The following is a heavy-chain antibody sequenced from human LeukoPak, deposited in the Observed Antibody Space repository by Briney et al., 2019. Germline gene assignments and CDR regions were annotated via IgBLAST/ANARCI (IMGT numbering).Heavy chain of an antibody. J-gene: IGHJ4*02. CDR2: ISGSGGST. Sequence: GGSLRLSCAASGFTFSSYAMSWVRQAPGKGLEWVSAISGSGGSTYYADSVKGRFTISRDNSKNTLYLQMNSLRAEDTAVYYCAKSDCSGGSCYPYYFDYWGQGILVTVSS. V-gene: IGHV3-23*01. CDR1: GFTFSSYA. CDR3: AKSDCSGGSCYPYYFDY. D-gene: IGHD2-15*01.